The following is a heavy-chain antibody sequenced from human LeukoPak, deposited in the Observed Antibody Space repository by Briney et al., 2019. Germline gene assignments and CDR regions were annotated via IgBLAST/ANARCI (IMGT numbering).Heavy chain of an antibody. D-gene: IGHD2-15*01. V-gene: IGHV3-30*01. CDR3: ASDLSVVAATGRVFDY. J-gene: IGHJ4*02. CDR1: GFTLSRFV. Sequence: GGSLRLSCAASGFTLSRFVMHWVRQARGKGLEWVAVLSSDDRENYYEDSVRGRFTISRDNSRNTLYLQMNSLRAEDTAVYYCASDLSVVAATGRVFDYWGQGTLVTVSS. CDR2: LSSDDREN.